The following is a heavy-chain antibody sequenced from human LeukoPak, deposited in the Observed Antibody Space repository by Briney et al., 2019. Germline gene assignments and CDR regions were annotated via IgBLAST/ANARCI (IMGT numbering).Heavy chain of an antibody. V-gene: IGHV1-3*01. CDR2: SNAGNGIT. CDR1: GYTFTSYA. CDR3: ARGSIVVVALGY. J-gene: IGHJ4*02. Sequence: ASVKVSCKASGYTFTSYAMHWVRQAPGQRLAGMGWSNAGNGITKYSQKFQGRVTITKDTSASTAYMELSSLRSEDTAVYYCARGSIVVVALGYWGQGTLVTVSS. D-gene: IGHD2-2*01.